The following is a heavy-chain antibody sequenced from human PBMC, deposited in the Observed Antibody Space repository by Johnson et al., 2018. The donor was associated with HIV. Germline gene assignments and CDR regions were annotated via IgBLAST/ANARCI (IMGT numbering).Heavy chain of an antibody. CDR2: INWNGDNT. V-gene: IGHV3-20*04. J-gene: IGHJ3*02. CDR1: GFTFDDYG. CDR3: ARAIEVVVYAIRGRAFDI. D-gene: IGHD2-8*02. Sequence: VQLVESGGGVVRPGGSLRLSCAASGFTFDDYGMSWVRQAPGKGLEWVSAINWNGDNTGYTDSVQGRFTISRDNAKNSLYLQMTSLRAEDTALYYCARAIEVVVYAIRGRAFDIWGQGTMVTVSS.